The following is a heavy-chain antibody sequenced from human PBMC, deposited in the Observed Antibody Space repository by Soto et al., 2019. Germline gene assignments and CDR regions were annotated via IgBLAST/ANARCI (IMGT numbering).Heavy chain of an antibody. J-gene: IGHJ5*02. Sequence: LRLSCAASGFTFSTYSMNWVRQAPGKGLEWVSYISSTGRNIYYADSVKGRFTISRDSAKNSLYLQMNSLRAEDTAVYYCARDIRWPGNWIHPWGQATLVTVSS. CDR1: GFTFSTYS. CDR3: ARDIRWPGNWIHP. CDR2: ISSTGRNI. D-gene: IGHD1-20*01. V-gene: IGHV3-48*01.